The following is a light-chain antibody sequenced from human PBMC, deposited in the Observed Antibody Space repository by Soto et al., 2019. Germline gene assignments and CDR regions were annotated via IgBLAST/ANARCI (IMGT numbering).Light chain of an antibody. CDR1: SSDVGAYNY. CDR3: SSYTTGTTLV. V-gene: IGLV2-14*01. J-gene: IGLJ2*01. Sequence: QSALTQPASVSGSPGQSVTISCTGTSSDVGAYNYVSWYQQLPGKAPKLMIYDVTNRPSGVSYRFSGSKSGNTASLTISGLQAEDEADYYCSSYTTGTTLVFGGGTKLTVL. CDR2: DVT.